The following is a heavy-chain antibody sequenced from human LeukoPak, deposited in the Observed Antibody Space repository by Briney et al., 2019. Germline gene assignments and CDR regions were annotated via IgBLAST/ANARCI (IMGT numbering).Heavy chain of an antibody. Sequence: SVKVSCKASGGTFSSYAISWVRQAPGQGLEWMGGIIPIFGTANYAQKFQGRVTITADESTSTAYMELSSLRSEDTAVYYCARVPPPPGTAADYYYYMDFWGKGTTVTVSS. CDR2: IIPIFGTA. CDR1: GGTFSSYA. J-gene: IGHJ6*03. CDR3: ARVPPPPGTAADYYYYMDF. D-gene: IGHD1-7*01. V-gene: IGHV1-69*13.